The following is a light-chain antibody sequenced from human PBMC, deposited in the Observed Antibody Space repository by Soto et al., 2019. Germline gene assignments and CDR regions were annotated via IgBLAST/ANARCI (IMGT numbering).Light chain of an antibody. CDR1: QSISRL. V-gene: IGKV1-5*01. Sequence: TQMTKVPSFLPASVAARVTITCRASQSISRLLAWYQQIPGKAPNLLIYDASSLESGVPSRFSGSGAGTEFTLTISSLQPDDFATYYCQEYRSYWAFGQGTKVDIK. J-gene: IGKJ1*01. CDR3: QEYRSYWA. CDR2: DAS.